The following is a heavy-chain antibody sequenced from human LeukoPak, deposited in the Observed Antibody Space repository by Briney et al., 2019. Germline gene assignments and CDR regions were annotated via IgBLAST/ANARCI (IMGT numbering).Heavy chain of an antibody. Sequence: SETLSLTCTVSGGSISSYYWSWLRQPPGKGLEWIGYIYYSGSTNYNPSLKGRVTISVDTSKNQFSLKLSSVTAADTAVYYCAREGYGDYGFDYWGQGTLVTVSS. CDR1: GGSISSYY. D-gene: IGHD4-17*01. J-gene: IGHJ4*02. CDR3: AREGYGDYGFDY. V-gene: IGHV4-59*01. CDR2: IYYSGST.